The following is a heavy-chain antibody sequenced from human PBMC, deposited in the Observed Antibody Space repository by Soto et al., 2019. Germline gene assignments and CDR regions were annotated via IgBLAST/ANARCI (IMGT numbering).Heavy chain of an antibody. V-gene: IGHV1-69*02. J-gene: IGHJ3*02. CDR3: ARRFVAATLDDAFDI. CDR1: VGTFSSYT. D-gene: IGHD2-15*01. CDR2: IIPILGIA. Sequence: GASVKVSSKASVGTFSSYTISWVRQAPGQGLEWMGRIIPILGIANYAQKFQGRVTITADKSTSTAYMELSSLRSEDTAVHYCARRFVAATLDDAFDISGQGTMVTVSS.